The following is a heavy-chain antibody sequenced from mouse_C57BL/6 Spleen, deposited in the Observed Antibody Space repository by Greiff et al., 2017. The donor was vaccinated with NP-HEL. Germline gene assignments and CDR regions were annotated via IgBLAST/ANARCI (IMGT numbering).Heavy chain of an antibody. CDR2: IYPGSGST. V-gene: IGHV1-55*01. J-gene: IGHJ1*03. D-gene: IGHD1-1*01. CDR1: GYTFTSYW. CDR3: ARRTTVVADWYFDV. Sequence: QVQLQQSGAELVKPGASVKMSCKASGYTFTSYWITWVKQRPGQGLEWIGDIYPGSGSTNYNEKFKSKATLTVDTSSSTAYMQLSSLTSEDSAVYYCARRTTVVADWYFDVWGTGTTVTVAS.